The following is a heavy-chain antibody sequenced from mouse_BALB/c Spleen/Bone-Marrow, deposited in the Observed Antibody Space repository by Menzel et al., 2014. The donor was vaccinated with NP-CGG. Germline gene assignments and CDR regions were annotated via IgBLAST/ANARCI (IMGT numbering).Heavy chain of an antibody. V-gene: IGHV1-54*01. CDR1: GYAFTDYL. CDR2: INPGSGST. J-gene: IGHJ2*01. Sequence: VKLVESGAELVRPGTSVKVSCKASGYAFTDYLMEWLKQRPGQGLEWIGVINPGSGSTNYNEKFEDKATLTADKSSSTAYMQLSSLTSDDSAVYFCARYDGYFDYWGQGAILTVSS. D-gene: IGHD2-3*01. CDR3: ARYDGYFDY.